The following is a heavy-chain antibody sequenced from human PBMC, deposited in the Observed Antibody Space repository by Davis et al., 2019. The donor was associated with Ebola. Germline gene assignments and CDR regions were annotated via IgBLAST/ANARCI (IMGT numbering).Heavy chain of an antibody. CDR3: ARNPRGYYDSSGYYFDY. V-gene: IGHV3-53*01. J-gene: IGHJ4*02. D-gene: IGHD3-22*01. Sequence: SRDNSKNTLYLQMNSLRAEDTAVYYCARNPRGYYDSSGYYFDYWGQGTLVTVSS.